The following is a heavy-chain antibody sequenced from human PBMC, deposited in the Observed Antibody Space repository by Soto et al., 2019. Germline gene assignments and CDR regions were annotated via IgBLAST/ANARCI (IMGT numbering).Heavy chain of an antibody. CDR3: AREAGYSYGFSYGMDV. D-gene: IGHD5-18*01. CDR1: GDSVSSNSAA. CDR2: TYYRSKWYN. V-gene: IGHV6-1*01. Sequence: PSQTLSLTCVISGDSVSSNSAAWNWIRQSPSRGLEWLGRTYYRSKWYNDYAVSVKSRITINPDTSKNQFSLQLNSVTPEDTAVYYCAREAGYSYGFSYGMDVWGQGTTVTVSS. J-gene: IGHJ6*02.